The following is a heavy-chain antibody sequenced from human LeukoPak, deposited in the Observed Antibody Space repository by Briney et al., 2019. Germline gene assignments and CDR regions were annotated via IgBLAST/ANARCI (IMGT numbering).Heavy chain of an antibody. CDR3: ASSPDYDFWSGFDY. Sequence: PGGSLRLSCAASGFTFSSYSMNWVRQAPGKGLEWVSSISSSSSYIYYADSVKGRFTISRDNAKNSLYLQMNSLRAEDTAVYYCASSPDYDFWSGFDYWGQGTLVTVSS. CDR1: GFTFSSYS. V-gene: IGHV3-21*01. CDR2: ISSSSSYI. J-gene: IGHJ4*02. D-gene: IGHD3-3*01.